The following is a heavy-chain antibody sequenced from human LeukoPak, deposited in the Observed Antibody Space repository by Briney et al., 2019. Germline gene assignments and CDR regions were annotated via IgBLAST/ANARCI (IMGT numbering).Heavy chain of an antibody. CDR2: INPNSGGT. Sequence: ASVKVSCKASGYTFTGYYMHWVRQAPGQGLEWMGWINPNSGGTNYAQKFQGRVTLTRDTSISTAYMELSRLRSDDTAVYYCARPSRRTSCYTEWGQGTLVTVSS. CDR1: GYTFTGYY. V-gene: IGHV1-2*02. D-gene: IGHD2-2*02. J-gene: IGHJ4*02. CDR3: ARPSRRTSCYTE.